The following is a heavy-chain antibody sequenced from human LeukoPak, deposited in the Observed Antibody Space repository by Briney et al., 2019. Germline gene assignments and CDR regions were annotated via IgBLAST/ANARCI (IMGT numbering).Heavy chain of an antibody. Sequence: ASVKVSCKASGYTFTSYYMRWVRQAPGQGLEWMGIINPSGGSTSYAQKFQGRVTVTRDTSTSTVYMELSSLRSEDTAVYYCARDGRVAGTGENWFDPWGQGTLVTVSS. CDR2: INPSGGST. V-gene: IGHV1-46*01. CDR1: GYTFTSYY. D-gene: IGHD6-19*01. CDR3: ARDGRVAGTGENWFDP. J-gene: IGHJ5*02.